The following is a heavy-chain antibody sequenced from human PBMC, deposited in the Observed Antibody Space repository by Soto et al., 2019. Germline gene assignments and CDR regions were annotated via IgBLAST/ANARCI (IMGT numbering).Heavy chain of an antibody. V-gene: IGHV3-49*04. J-gene: IGHJ4*02. D-gene: IGHD3-16*01. CDR2: VRRNAYGGTT. CDR1: GFTFGDYG. Sequence: ALRLFCTTSGFTFGDYGLSGGRQSPGKGLEWVGFVRRNAYGGTTDYAASVKGRFTISRDDSKSIAYLQMNSLRTEDTALYYCTRASSLDFDFCGQGTLVTVSS. CDR3: TRASSLDFDF.